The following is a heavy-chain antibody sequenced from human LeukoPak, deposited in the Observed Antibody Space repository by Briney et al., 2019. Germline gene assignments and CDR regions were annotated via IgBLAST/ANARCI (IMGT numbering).Heavy chain of an antibody. D-gene: IGHD6-19*01. Sequence: GGSLRLSCAASGFTFSSYGMHWVRQAPGKGLEWVAVISYDGSNKYYADSVKGRFTISRDNSKNTLYLQMNSLRAEDTAVYYCAKYYNSGWYSPTDFWGQGTLVTVSS. CDR2: ISYDGSNK. J-gene: IGHJ4*02. V-gene: IGHV3-30*18. CDR1: GFTFSSYG. CDR3: AKYYNSGWYSPTDF.